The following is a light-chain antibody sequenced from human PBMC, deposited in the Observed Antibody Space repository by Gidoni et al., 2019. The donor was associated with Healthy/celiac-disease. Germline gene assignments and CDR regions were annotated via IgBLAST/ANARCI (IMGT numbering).Light chain of an antibody. Sequence: EIVFTQSPGTLSLSPGERATLSCRASQSVSSSYLAWYQQKPGQAPRLLIYGASSGSGTDFTLTISRLEPEDFAVYYCQQYGSSPPYTFGQGTKLEIK. J-gene: IGKJ2*01. CDR1: QSVSSSY. V-gene: IGKV3-20*01. CDR2: GAS. CDR3: QQYGSSPPYT.